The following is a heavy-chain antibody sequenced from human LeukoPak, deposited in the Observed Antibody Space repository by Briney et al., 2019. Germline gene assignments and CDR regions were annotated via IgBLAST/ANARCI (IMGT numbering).Heavy chain of an antibody. CDR2: IASDGSST. V-gene: IGHV3-74*01. Sequence: GGSLRLSCAASGFTFSSYWMNWVRQAPGKGLVWVSRIASDGSSTTYADSVKGRFTISRDNSKNTLYLQMNSLRAEDTAVYYCAKDRYSSSHYYYGMDVWGQGTTVTVSS. CDR3: AKDRYSSSHYYYGMDV. J-gene: IGHJ6*02. D-gene: IGHD6-6*01. CDR1: GFTFSSYW.